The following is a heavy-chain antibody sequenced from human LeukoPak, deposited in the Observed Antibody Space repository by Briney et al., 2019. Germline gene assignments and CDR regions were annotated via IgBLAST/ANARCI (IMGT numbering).Heavy chain of an antibody. D-gene: IGHD2-2*01. CDR3: ARNAVPDRPFSGMDV. CDR2: IIPIFGTA. CDR1: GGTFSSYA. J-gene: IGHJ6*04. V-gene: IGHV1-69*01. Sequence: SVKVSCKASGGTFSSYAISWVRQAPGQGLKWMGGIIPIFGTANYAQKFQGRVTITADESTSTAYMELSSLRSEDTAVYYCARNAVPDRPFSGMDVWGKGTTVTVSS.